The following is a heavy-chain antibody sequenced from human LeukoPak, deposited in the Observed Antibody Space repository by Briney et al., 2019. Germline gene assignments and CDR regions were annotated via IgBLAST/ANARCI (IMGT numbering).Heavy chain of an antibody. CDR1: GGSISSHY. Sequence: SETLSLTCTVSGGSISSHYWGWIRQPPGKGLDWIGYIYYTGSTDYNPSLKSRVTISVDTSKTQFSLKLSSVTVADTAVYYCARGPAAGYYYYMDVWGKGTTVTVSS. V-gene: IGHV4-59*11. CDR2: IYYTGST. CDR3: ARGPAAGYYYYMDV. D-gene: IGHD6-13*01. J-gene: IGHJ6*03.